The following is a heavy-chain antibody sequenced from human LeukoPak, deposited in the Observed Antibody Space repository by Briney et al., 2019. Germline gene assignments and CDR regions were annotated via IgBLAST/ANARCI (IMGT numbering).Heavy chain of an antibody. D-gene: IGHD3-3*01. CDR2: IKQDGSEK. Sequence: GGSLRLSCAASGFTFSSYWMSWVRQAPGKGLEWVASIKQDGSEKYYVDSVKGRFTISRDNAKNSLYLQMNSLRVEDTAVYYCARGHYDFWSGYPNPLRRYYYMDVWGKGTTVTVSS. V-gene: IGHV3-7*01. J-gene: IGHJ6*03. CDR3: ARGHYDFWSGYPNPLRRYYYMDV. CDR1: GFTFSSYW.